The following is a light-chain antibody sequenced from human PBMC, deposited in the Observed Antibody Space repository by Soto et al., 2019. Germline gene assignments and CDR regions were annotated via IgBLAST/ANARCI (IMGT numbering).Light chain of an antibody. CDR2: KAS. CDR3: QHYKSSAEA. V-gene: IGKV1-5*03. Sequence: DIQMTQSPSTLSGSVGDRVTITCRASQTISSWLAWYQQKPGKAPKLLIYKASTLKSGVPSRFSGSGSGTEFTLTISSLQPDDFATYYCQHYKSSAEAFGQGTKVELK. CDR1: QTISSW. J-gene: IGKJ1*01.